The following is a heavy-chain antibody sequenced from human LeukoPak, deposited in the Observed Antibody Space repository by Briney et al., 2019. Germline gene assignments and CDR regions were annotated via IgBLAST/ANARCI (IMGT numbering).Heavy chain of an antibody. CDR2: LGIAGDT. Sequence: GGSLRLSCAASGFTVSSYAMHWVRQPIGKGLEWVSALGIAGDTFYPGSVKGRFTISRENAKNSLYLQMNSLRAEDTAMYYCARQKQSHGNFDYWGQGTLVTVSS. J-gene: IGHJ4*02. D-gene: IGHD1-26*01. CDR3: ARQKQSHGNFDY. CDR1: GFTVSSYA. V-gene: IGHV3-13*01.